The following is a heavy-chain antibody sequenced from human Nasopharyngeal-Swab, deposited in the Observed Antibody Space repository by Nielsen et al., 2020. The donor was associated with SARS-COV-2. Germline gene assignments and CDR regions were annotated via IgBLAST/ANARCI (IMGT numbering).Heavy chain of an antibody. CDR1: GFTFSGSA. Sequence: GESLKISCAAPGFTFSGSAMHWVRQASGKGLEWVGRIRSKANSYATAYAASVKGRFTISRDDSKNTAYLQMNSLKTEDTAVYYCTRRSGYCSSTSCRGGDYWGQGTLVTVSS. D-gene: IGHD2-2*01. CDR2: IRSKANSYAT. CDR3: TRRSGYCSSTSCRGGDY. J-gene: IGHJ4*02. V-gene: IGHV3-73*01.